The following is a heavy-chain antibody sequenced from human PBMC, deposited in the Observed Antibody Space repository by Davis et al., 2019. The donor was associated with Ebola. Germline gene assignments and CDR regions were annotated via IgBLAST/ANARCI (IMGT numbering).Heavy chain of an antibody. CDR2: ISWNSGSI. V-gene: IGHV3-9*01. Sequence: SLKISCAASGFTFSSYAMHWVRQAPGKGLEWVSGISWNSGSIGYADSVKGRFTISRDNAKNSLYLQMNSLRAEDTALYYCAKLVDIVVGTAPFDYWGQGTLVTVSS. J-gene: IGHJ4*02. CDR3: AKLVDIVVGTAPFDY. CDR1: GFTFSSYA. D-gene: IGHD2-2*03.